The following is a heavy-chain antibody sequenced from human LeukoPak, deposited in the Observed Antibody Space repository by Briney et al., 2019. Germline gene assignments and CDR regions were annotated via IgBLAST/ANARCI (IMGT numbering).Heavy chain of an antibody. J-gene: IGHJ4*02. D-gene: IGHD5-12*01. V-gene: IGHV4-38-2*01. CDR3: ARTGDSGYGDY. CDR2: IYHSGST. CDR1: GYSISNGYY. Sequence: SETLSLTCAVSGYSISNGYYWGWIRQPPGKGLEWIGSIYHSGSTYYNPSLKSRVTISVDTSKNQFSLKLSSVTAADTAVYYCARTGDSGYGDYWGQGTLVTVSS.